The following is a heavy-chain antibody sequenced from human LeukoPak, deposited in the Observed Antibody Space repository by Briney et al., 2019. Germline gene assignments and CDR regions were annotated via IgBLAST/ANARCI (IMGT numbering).Heavy chain of an antibody. Sequence: GASVKVSCKASGYTFTSFDINWVRQATGQGLEWMGWMNPNINKAGYAQKFQGRVTLTMNTFISTAYMELSGLTSEDTAVYYCARVKQLPTVWFDPWGQGTLVTVSS. J-gene: IGHJ5*02. V-gene: IGHV1-8*01. CDR2: MNPNINKA. D-gene: IGHD6-6*01. CDR1: GYTFTSFD. CDR3: ARVKQLPTVWFDP.